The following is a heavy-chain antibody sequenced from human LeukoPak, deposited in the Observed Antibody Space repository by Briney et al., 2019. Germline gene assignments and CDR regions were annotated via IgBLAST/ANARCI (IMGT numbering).Heavy chain of an antibody. CDR1: GFTFSSYA. D-gene: IGHD6-13*01. V-gene: IGHV3-7*01. Sequence: PGGSLRLSCAASGFTFSSYAMSWVRQAPGKGLEWVANIKQDGSEKYYVDSVKGRFTISRDNAKNSLYLQMNSLRAEDTAVYYCARDSELIAAAGGFDYWGQGTLVTVSS. J-gene: IGHJ4*02. CDR3: ARDSELIAAAGGFDY. CDR2: IKQDGSEK.